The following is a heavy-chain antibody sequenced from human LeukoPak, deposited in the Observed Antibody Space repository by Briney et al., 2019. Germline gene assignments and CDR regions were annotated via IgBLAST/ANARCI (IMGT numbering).Heavy chain of an antibody. CDR3: ARDGDMRSTTIFGVVLG. V-gene: IGHV3-7*01. CDR2: IKTDGSQI. Sequence: GGSLRLSCVASGFTFSSYWMTWVRQAPGKGLEWVANIKTDGSQIYYVDSVKGRFTISRDNAKNSLYLQMNSLRAEDTAVYYCARDGDMRSTTIFGVVLGWGQGTLVTVSS. CDR1: GFTFSSYW. J-gene: IGHJ4*02. D-gene: IGHD3-3*01.